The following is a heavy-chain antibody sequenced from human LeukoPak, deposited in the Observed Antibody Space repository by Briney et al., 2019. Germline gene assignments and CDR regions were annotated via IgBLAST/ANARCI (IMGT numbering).Heavy chain of an antibody. J-gene: IGHJ4*02. V-gene: IGHV3-48*01. D-gene: IGHD2-2*01. CDR2: ISSSSSTI. CDR1: GFTLSSYS. CDR3: ARDECSSTSCSFDY. Sequence: GGSLRLSCAASGFTLSSYSMNWVRQAPGKGLEWVSYISSSSSTIYYADSVKGRFTISRDNAKNSLYLQMNSLRAEDTAVYYCARDECSSTSCSFDYWGQGTLVTVSS.